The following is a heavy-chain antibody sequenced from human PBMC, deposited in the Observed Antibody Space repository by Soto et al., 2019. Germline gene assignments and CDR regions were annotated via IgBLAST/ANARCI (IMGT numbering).Heavy chain of an antibody. CDR2: IHYSGST. V-gene: IGHV4-59*01. CDR1: GGSISSYY. J-gene: IGHJ6*03. CDR3: ARDRKPSGGSRPEYLMDV. D-gene: IGHD2-15*01. Sequence: QVQLQESGPGLVKPSETLSLTCTVSGGSISSYYWSWIRQPPGKGLEWIGYIHYSGSTNYNPSLKRRVTISVHTSKNQFSLKLSSVTAADTDVYYCARDRKPSGGSRPEYLMDVWGKGTTVTVSS.